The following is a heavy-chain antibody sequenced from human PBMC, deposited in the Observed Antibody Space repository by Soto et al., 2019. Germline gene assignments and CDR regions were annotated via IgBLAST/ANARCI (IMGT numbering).Heavy chain of an antibody. CDR3: ARGPWSGSYWVEGTYYFDY. J-gene: IGHJ4*02. V-gene: IGHV4-59*01. CDR1: GGSISSYY. Sequence: LSLTCTVSGGSISSYYWSWIRQPPGKGLEWIGYIYYSGSTNYNPSLKSRVTISVDTSKNQFSLKLSSVTAADTAVYYCARGPWSGSYWVEGTYYFDYCGQGPLVTVS. CDR2: IYYSGST. D-gene: IGHD1-26*01.